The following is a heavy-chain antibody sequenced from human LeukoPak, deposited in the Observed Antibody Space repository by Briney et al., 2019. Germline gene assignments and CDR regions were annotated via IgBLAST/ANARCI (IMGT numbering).Heavy chain of an antibody. CDR3: IVFGDSNH. CDR1: GLTGSHNY. D-gene: IGHD4-17*01. V-gene: IGHV3-53*01. J-gene: IGHJ5*02. Sequence: GGSLRLSCAASGLTGSHNYVSWVHQAPGKGLEWVSAIHTSGDTCYADSVKGRFTISRETSKNTLYLQINSLRVEDTAVYYCIVFGDSNHWGQGTLVTVSS. CDR2: IHTSGDT.